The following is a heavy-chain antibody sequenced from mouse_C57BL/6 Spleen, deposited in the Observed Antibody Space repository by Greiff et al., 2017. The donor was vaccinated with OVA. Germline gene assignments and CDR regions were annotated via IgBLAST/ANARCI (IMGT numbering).Heavy chain of an antibody. V-gene: IGHV5-4*01. J-gene: IGHJ1*03. CDR2: ISDGGSYT. CDR1: GFTFSSYA. D-gene: IGHD3-3*01. CDR3: ARKGGTYWNFDV. Sequence: EVHLVESGGGLVKPGGSLKLSCAASGFTFSSYAMSWVRQTPEKRLEWVATISDGGSYTYYPDNVKGRFTISRDNAKNNLYLQMSHLKSEDTAMHYGARKGGTYWNFDVWGTGTTVPVPS.